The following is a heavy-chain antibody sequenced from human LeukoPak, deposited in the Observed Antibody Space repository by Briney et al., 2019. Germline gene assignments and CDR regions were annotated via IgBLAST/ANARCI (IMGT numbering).Heavy chain of an antibody. CDR2: ISAYNGNT. D-gene: IGHD3-10*01. CDR3: ASDTFGESIFDP. CDR1: GYTFIDYY. J-gene: IGHJ5*02. Sequence: ASVKVSCKASGYTFIDYYIHWVRQAPGQGLEWMGWISAYNGNTNYAQKLQGRVTMTTDTSTSTAYMELRSLRSDDTAVYYCASDTFGESIFDPWGQGTLVTVSS. V-gene: IGHV1-18*04.